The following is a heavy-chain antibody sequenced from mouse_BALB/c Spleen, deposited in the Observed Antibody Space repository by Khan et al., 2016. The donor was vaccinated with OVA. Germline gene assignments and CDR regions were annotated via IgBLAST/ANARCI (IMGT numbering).Heavy chain of an antibody. Sequence: EVQLQESGPDLVKPSQSLSLTCTVTGYSITSGYSWHWIRQFPGNKLEWMGSIHYGGNTNYNPSLKSRISIPRDTSRNQFFRKWNSVNTEDTATYYWERAGRGFPYWGQGTLVTVSA. V-gene: IGHV3-1*02. CDR2: IHYGGNT. CDR1: GYSITSGYS. CDR3: ERAGRGFPY. J-gene: IGHJ3*01.